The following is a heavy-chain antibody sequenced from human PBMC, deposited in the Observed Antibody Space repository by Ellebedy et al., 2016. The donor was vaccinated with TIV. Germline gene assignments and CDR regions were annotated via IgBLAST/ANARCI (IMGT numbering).Heavy chain of an antibody. CDR3: AVYNSGAAYFDP. D-gene: IGHD3-22*01. J-gene: IGHJ4*02. CDR1: GYSFTSYW. Sequence: GESLKISCEGSGYSFTSYWIGWVRQMPGKGLEWMGIIYPVDSDTRYSPSFQGQVTMSADKSISTADLQWSSLKASDTAMYYCAVYNSGAAYFDPWGQGTLVTVSS. V-gene: IGHV5-51*01. CDR2: IYPVDSDT.